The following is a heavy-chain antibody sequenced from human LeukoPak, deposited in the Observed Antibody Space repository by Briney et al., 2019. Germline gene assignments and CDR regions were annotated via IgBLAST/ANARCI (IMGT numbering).Heavy chain of an antibody. Sequence: ASVKVSCKTSGYTFTGYYMHWVRQAPGQGLEWMGWINPNSGGTNYAQKFQGRVTMTRNTSISTAYMELSSLRSEDTAVYYCARGKSYGDYLNWFDPWGQGTLVTVSS. V-gene: IGHV1-2*02. CDR3: ARGKSYGDYLNWFDP. CDR1: GYTFTGYY. D-gene: IGHD4-17*01. CDR2: INPNSGGT. J-gene: IGHJ5*02.